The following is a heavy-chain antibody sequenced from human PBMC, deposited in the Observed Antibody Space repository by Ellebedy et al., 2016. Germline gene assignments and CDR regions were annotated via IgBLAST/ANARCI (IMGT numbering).Heavy chain of an antibody. J-gene: IGHJ4*02. CDR3: TNDAFVVKTFEPVDY. D-gene: IGHD1-14*01. CDR1: GFRFGDFA. CDR2: ISDNGRRT. V-gene: IGHV3-23*01. Sequence: GESLKISXAASGFRFGDFAMNWVRLAPGKGLEWVATISDNGRRTYYADSVEGRFTISRDNFKGTLYLQMNTLRVEDTAEYFCTNDAFVVKTFEPVDYWGQGTLVTVSS.